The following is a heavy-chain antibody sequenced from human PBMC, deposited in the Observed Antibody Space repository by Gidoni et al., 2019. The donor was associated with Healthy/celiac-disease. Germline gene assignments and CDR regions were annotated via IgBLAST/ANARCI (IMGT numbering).Heavy chain of an antibody. CDR3: AKDNGVGYCSSTSCYTSSHFDY. Sequence: EVQLVESGGGLVQPVRPLRLSCAASGFTFDDYAMHWVRQAPGKGLEWVSGISWNSGSIGYADSVKGRFTISRDNAKNSLYLQMNSLRAEDTALYYCAKDNGVGYCSSTSCYTSSHFDYWGQGTLVTVSS. D-gene: IGHD2-2*02. CDR1: GFTFDDYA. V-gene: IGHV3-9*01. CDR2: ISWNSGSI. J-gene: IGHJ4*02.